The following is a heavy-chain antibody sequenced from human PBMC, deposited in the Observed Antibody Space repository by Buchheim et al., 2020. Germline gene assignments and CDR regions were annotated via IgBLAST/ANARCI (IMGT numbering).Heavy chain of an antibody. CDR3: AKDWANSGMDV. Sequence: QVQLVESGGGLVQPGRSLRLSCVVSVFTFRTYGMYGVRQAPGKGLEWLAVISYDGNNKYYADSVKGRFTISRDNSKNSLYLQIHSLRADDTAVYYCAKDWANSGMDVWGQGTT. J-gene: IGHJ6*02. CDR2: ISYDGNNK. D-gene: IGHD3-16*01. V-gene: IGHV3-30*18. CDR1: VFTFRTYG.